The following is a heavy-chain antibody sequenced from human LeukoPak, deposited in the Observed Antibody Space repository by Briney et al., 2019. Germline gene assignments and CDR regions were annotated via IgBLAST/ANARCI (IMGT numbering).Heavy chain of an antibody. V-gene: IGHV1-2*02. J-gene: IGHJ4*02. CDR1: GYTFTGYY. CDR3: ARAYKRITIFGVVIRHFDY. CDR2: INPNSGGT. D-gene: IGHD3-3*01. Sequence: ASVQVSCKASGYTFTGYYMHWVRQAPGQGLEWMGWINPNSGGTNYAQKFQGRVTMTRDTSISTAYMELSRLRSDDTAVYYCARAYKRITIFGVVIRHFDYWGQGTLVTVSS.